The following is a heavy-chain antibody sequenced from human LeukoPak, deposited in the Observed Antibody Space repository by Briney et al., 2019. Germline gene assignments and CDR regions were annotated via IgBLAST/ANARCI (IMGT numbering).Heavy chain of an antibody. CDR1: GFTFSSYA. J-gene: IGHJ4*02. V-gene: IGHV3-30*04. D-gene: IGHD3-22*01. CDR2: ISYDESNK. CDR3: AKISGYYPFDY. Sequence: GGSLRLSCAASGFTFSSYAMHCVRQAPGKGLEWVAVISYDESNKYYTDSVRGRFTISRDNSKNTLYLQMNNLSSEDTALYCCAKISGYYPFDYWGQGTLVTVSS.